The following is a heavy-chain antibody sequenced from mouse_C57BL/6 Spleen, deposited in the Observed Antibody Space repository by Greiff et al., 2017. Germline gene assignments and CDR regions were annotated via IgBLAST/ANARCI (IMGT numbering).Heavy chain of an antibody. CDR1: GYTFTSYW. CDR3: ARSGGNSWYFDV. D-gene: IGHD2-1*01. J-gene: IGHJ1*03. V-gene: IGHV1-64*01. CDR2: IHPNSGST. Sequence: QVQLQQPGAELVKPGAAVKLSCKASGYTFTSYWMHWVKQRPGQGLEWIGMIHPNSGSTNYNEKFKSKAKLTVDKSSSTAYMQLSSLTSEDSAVYYCARSGGNSWYFDVWGTGTTVTVSS.